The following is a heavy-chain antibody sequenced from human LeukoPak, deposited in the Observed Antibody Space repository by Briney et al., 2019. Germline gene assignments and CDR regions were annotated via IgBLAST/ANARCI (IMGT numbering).Heavy chain of an antibody. V-gene: IGHV4-61*02. Sequence: PSQTLSLTCTVSGGSISSGSYYWSWIRQPAGKGLEWIGRIYTSGSTNYNPSLKSRVTISVDTSKNQFSLKLSSVTAADTAVYYCARGAGSSGWYAFEDWGQGTLVTVSS. CDR2: IYTSGST. D-gene: IGHD6-19*01. CDR1: GGSISSGSYY. J-gene: IGHJ4*02. CDR3: ARGAGSSGWYAFED.